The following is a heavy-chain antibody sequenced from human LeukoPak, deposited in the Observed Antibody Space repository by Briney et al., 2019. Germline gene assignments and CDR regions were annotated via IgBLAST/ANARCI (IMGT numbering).Heavy chain of an antibody. CDR2: INPNSGGT. CDR1: GYTFTGYY. Sequence: ASVKVSRKASGYTFTGYYMHWVRRAPGQGLEWMGWINPNSGGTNYAQKFQGRVTMTRDTSISTAYMELSRLRSDDTAVYYCARGGTRRQNWFDPWGQGTLVTVSS. CDR3: ARGGTRRQNWFDP. J-gene: IGHJ5*02. V-gene: IGHV1-2*02. D-gene: IGHD1-1*01.